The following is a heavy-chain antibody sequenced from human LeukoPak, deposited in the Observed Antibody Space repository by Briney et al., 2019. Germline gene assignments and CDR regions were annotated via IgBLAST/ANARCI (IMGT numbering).Heavy chain of an antibody. V-gene: IGHV4-59*08. CDR1: GGSISSYY. Sequence: TSETLSLTCTVSGGSISSYYWSWIRQPPGKGLEWIGYIYYSGSTNYNPSLKCRVTISVDTSKNQFSLKLSSVTAADTAVYYCARFLSSGWLLDCWGQGTLVTVSS. D-gene: IGHD6-19*01. J-gene: IGHJ4*02. CDR3: ARFLSSGWLLDC. CDR2: IYYSGST.